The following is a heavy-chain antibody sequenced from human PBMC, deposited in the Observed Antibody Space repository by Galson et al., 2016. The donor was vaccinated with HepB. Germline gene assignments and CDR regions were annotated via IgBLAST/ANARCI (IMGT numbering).Heavy chain of an antibody. CDR3: AKGTTRLGDN. CDR2: IRTSGGST. V-gene: IGHV3-23*01. J-gene: IGHJ4*02. D-gene: IGHD4-11*01. CDR1: GFAFSAYG. Sequence: SLRLSCAASGFAFSAYGMTWVRHAPRKGLEWVAAIRTSGGSTDYADSVRGRFTISRDNSKNMLYLQMNSLRAEDSALYYCAKGTTRLGDNWGQGILVTVSS.